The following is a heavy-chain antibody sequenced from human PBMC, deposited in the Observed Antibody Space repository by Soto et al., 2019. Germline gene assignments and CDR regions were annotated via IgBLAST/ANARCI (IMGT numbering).Heavy chain of an antibody. CDR3: ARQRSTSDAFEV. J-gene: IGHJ3*01. D-gene: IGHD2-2*01. V-gene: IGHV3-7*03. CDR1: GFTFSTYW. CDR2: IKQDGSEK. Sequence: EVQLVESGGGLVQPGESLRLSCAASGFTFSTYWMSWVRQAPGKGLEWVANIKQDGSEKYYVDSVKGRFTISRDNAKNSLYLQMSSLRAEDTAVYYCARQRSTSDAFEVWGQGTMVTVSS.